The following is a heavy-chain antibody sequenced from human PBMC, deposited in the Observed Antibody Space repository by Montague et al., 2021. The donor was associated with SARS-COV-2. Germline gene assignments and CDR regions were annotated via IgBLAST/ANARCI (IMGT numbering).Heavy chain of an antibody. J-gene: IGHJ5*02. D-gene: IGHD3-16*02. CDR3: ARGGRGSRYHLFSGSCFDP. V-gene: IGHV4-34*01. Sequence: SETLSLTCAVYGGSFSGYYRSWIRQSPGKGLEWIGEINHSGTTNYNPSLKSRVTISADTSKNQFSLKTSSVTAADTAVYYCARGGRGSRYHLFSGSCFDPWGQGTLVTVSS. CDR2: INHSGTT. CDR1: GGSFSGYY.